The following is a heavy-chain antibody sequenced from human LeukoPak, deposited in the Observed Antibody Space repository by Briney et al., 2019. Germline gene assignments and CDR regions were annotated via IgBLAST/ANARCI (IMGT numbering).Heavy chain of an antibody. J-gene: IGHJ6*03. Sequence: SGTLSLTCAVYGGSFSGYYWTWIRQPPGKGLEWIGEINHSGSTNYNPSLKSRVTISVDTSKNQFSLKLSSVTAADTAVYYCARGRIQLWSYYMDVWGKGTTVTVSS. D-gene: IGHD5-18*01. V-gene: IGHV4-34*01. CDR2: INHSGST. CDR1: GGSFSGYY. CDR3: ARGRIQLWSYYMDV.